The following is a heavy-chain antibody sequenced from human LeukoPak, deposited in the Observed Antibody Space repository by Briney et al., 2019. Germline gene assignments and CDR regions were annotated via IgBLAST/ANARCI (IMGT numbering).Heavy chain of an antibody. CDR2: ISYDGSNK. V-gene: IGHV3-30*18. CDR3: AKVTAGALPPDAFDI. J-gene: IGHJ3*02. CDR1: GFTFSSYG. Sequence: PGRSLRLSCAASGFTFSSYGMHWVRQAPGKGLEWVAVISYDGSNKYYADSVKGRFTISRDNSKNTLYLQMNSLRAEDTAVYYCAKVTAGALPPDAFDIWGQGTMVTVSS. D-gene: IGHD1-26*01.